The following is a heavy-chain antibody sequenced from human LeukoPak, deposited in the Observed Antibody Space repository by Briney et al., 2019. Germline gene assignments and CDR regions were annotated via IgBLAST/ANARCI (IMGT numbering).Heavy chain of an antibody. CDR3: AREAYGSSGLDY. D-gene: IGHD3-22*01. CDR2: IYYSGST. CDR1: GGSISSSSYY. Sequence: SETLSLTCTVSGGSISSSSYYWGWIRQPPGKGPEWIGSIYYSGSTYYNPSLKSRVTISVDTSKNQFSLKLSSVTAADTAVYYCAREAYGSSGLDYWGQGTLVTVSS. V-gene: IGHV4-39*07. J-gene: IGHJ4*02.